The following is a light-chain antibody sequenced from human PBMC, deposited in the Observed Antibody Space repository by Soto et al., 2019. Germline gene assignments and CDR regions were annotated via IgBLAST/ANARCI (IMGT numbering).Light chain of an antibody. Sequence: QLVLTQSPSASASLGASVKVTCTLSSGHSSYAVAWHQQQPETRPRYLMKVESDGSHSKGDGIPDRFSGSSSGAERYLTISRLQSEDEADYYRQSWGAGIRVFGGGTKLTVL. V-gene: IGLV4-69*01. CDR1: SGHSSYA. CDR2: VESDGSH. J-gene: IGLJ3*02. CDR3: QSWGAGIRV.